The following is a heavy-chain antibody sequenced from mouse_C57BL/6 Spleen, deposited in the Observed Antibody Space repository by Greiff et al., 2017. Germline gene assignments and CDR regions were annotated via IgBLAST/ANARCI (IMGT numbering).Heavy chain of an antibody. V-gene: IGHV5-9*01. CDR3: AREGDSMITGWFAY. J-gene: IGHJ3*01. CDR1: GFTFSSYT. D-gene: IGHD2-4*01. Sequence: EVMLVESGGGLVKPGGSLKLSCAASGFTFSSYTMSWVRQTPEKRLEWVATISGGGGNTYYPASVKGRFTISRDNAKNTLYLQMSSLRSEDTALYYCAREGDSMITGWFAYWGQGTLVTVSA. CDR2: ISGGGGNT.